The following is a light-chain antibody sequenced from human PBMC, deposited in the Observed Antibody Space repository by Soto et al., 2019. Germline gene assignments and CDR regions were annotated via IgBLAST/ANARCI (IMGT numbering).Light chain of an antibody. CDR2: AAS. CDR1: QTIANY. CDR3: HQSHSSPYT. Sequence: DIQMTQSPSSLSASVGYRVTISCRPSQTIANYLNWYQHKPGHAPKLLIYAASSLQTGVPSRFSGSGSGTDFTLTINSLQPEDFATYFCHQSHSSPYTFGQGTRLEIK. V-gene: IGKV1-39*01. J-gene: IGKJ2*01.